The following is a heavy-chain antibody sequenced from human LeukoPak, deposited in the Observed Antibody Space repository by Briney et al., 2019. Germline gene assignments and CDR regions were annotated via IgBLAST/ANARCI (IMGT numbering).Heavy chain of an antibody. CDR3: AKVGRYYGSGRPDAFDI. D-gene: IGHD3-10*01. CDR2: IRYDGSNK. J-gene: IGHJ3*02. CDR1: GFTFSSYG. Sequence: GGSLRLSCAASGFTFSSYGMHWVRQAPGKGLEWVAFIRYDGSNKYYADSVKGRFTISRDNSKNTLYLQMNSLRAEDTAVYYCAKVGRYYGSGRPDAFDIWGQGTMVTVSS. V-gene: IGHV3-30*02.